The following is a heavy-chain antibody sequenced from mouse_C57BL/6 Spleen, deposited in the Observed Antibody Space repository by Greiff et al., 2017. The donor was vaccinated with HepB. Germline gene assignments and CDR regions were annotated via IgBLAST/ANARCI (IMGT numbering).Heavy chain of an antibody. CDR1: GYTFTSYW. CDR2: INPSNGGT. CDR3: ALYYYGSSPWYFDV. D-gene: IGHD1-1*01. V-gene: IGHV1-53*01. J-gene: IGHJ1*03. Sequence: VQLQQPGTELVKPGASVKLSCKASGYTFTSYWMHWVKQRPGQGLEWIGNINPSNGGTNYTEKFKSKATLTVDKSSSTAYMQLSSLTSEDSAVYYCALYYYGSSPWYFDVWGTGTTVTVSS.